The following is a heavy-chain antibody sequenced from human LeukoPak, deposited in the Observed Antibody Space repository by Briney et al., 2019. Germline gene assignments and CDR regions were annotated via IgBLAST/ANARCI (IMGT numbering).Heavy chain of an antibody. D-gene: IGHD2-15*01. CDR1: GFNFSSHS. V-gene: IGHV3-21*01. J-gene: IGHJ4*02. CDR3: TRDFGGYCSGGSCYSGWSDY. Sequence: NPGGSLRLSCAASGFNFSSHSMNWVRQAPGKGLEWVSSIISSGSYIYYADSVKGRFTISRDNAKYSLFLQMNSLRAEDTAVYYCTRDFGGYCSGGSCYSGWSDYWGQGTLVTVSS. CDR2: IISSGSYI.